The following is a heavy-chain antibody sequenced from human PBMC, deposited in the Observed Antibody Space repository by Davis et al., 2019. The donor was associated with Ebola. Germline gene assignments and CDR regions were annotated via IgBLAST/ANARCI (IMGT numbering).Heavy chain of an antibody. CDR3: ARDVRSRYGSSSYGMDV. V-gene: IGHV4-61*09. CDR2: IYTSGST. CDR1: GGSIRSGSYY. J-gene: IGHJ6*02. D-gene: IGHD6-19*01. Sequence: SETLSLTCTVSGGSIRSGSYYWSWIRQPAGKGLEWIGHIYTSGSTNYNPSLKSRVPISVDTSKKQFSLKLSSVTAADTALYYCARDVRSRYGSSSYGMDVWGRGTTVTVSS.